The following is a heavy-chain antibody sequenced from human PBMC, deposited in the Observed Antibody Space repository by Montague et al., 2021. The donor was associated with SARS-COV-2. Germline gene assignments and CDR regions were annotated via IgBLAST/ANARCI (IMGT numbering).Heavy chain of an antibody. CDR2: MFSAGNT. J-gene: IGHJ4*02. D-gene: IGHD3-3*01. CDR3: ARGGRNDYDLLSGYPLDS. CDR1: GASISRHY. Sequence: SETLSLTCSVSGASISRHYWSWIRQPPGKGLEWIGYMFSAGNTNYNPSLGSRVTISEDTSKNQFSLELKSVTAADTAVYYCARGGRNDYDLLSGYPLDSWGQGTLVTVSS. V-gene: IGHV4-59*11.